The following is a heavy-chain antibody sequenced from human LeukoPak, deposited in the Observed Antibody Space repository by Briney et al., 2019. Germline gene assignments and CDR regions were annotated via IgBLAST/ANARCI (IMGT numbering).Heavy chain of an antibody. CDR3: AKIEGSGWYERDC. CDR1: GFTFSNYA. J-gene: IGHJ4*02. CDR2: VSGSGGST. V-gene: IGHV3-23*01. Sequence: GGSLRLSCAASGFTFSNYAMSWVRQAPGKGLDWVSAVSGSGGSTFYADAVRGRFTISRDNSRNMLYLQMNSLTAEDTAIYYCAKIEGSGWYERDCWGQGTLVTVSS. D-gene: IGHD6-19*01.